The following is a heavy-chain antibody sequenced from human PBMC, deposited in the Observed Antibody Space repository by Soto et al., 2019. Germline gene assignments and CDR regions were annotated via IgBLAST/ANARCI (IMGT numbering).Heavy chain of an antibody. CDR2: ISAYNGNT. Sequence: ASVKVSCKASGYTFTSYGISWVRQAPGQGLEWMGWISAYNGNTNYAQKLQGRVTMTTDTSTSTAYMELRSLRSDDTAAYYCARDGGLWFGELDSYYYYYMDVWGKGTTVTVSS. V-gene: IGHV1-18*01. CDR3: ARDGGLWFGELDSYYYYYMDV. D-gene: IGHD3-10*01. CDR1: GYTFTSYG. J-gene: IGHJ6*03.